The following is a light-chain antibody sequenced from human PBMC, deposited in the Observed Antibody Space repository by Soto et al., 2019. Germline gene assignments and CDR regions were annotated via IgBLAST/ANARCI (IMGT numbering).Light chain of an antibody. V-gene: IGLV2-11*01. CDR1: SSDVGGYHS. Sequence: QPVLTQPRSVSGSPGQSVTISCTGTSSDVGGYHSVSWYQQYPGKAPKLMIYDVSKRPSGVPDRFSGSKSGNTASLRISGLQAEDEADYSCCSYAGSYSVVFGGGTKLTVL. CDR3: CSYAGSYSVV. J-gene: IGLJ3*02. CDR2: DVS.